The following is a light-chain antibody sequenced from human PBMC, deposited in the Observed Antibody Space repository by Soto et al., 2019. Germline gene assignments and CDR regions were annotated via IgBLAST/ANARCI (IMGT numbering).Light chain of an antibody. CDR2: EYN. Sequence: QSALTQPPAVSAAPGQTVTISCSGSTSNIGNNHVSWYQQLPGAAPKLLAYEYNKRPSGIPDRFSGSKSGTSATLVITGLQTGDEADYHCGTWDSSLSTWVFGGGTQLTVL. CDR1: TSNIGNNH. V-gene: IGLV1-51*02. CDR3: GTWDSSLSTWV. J-gene: IGLJ3*02.